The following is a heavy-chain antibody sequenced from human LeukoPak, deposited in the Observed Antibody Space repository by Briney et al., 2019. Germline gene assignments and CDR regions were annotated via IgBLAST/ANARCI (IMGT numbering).Heavy chain of an antibody. CDR2: ISSSSSYI. V-gene: IGHV3-21*01. J-gene: IGHJ4*02. Sequence: GESLRLSCAASGFTFSSYSMNWVRQAPGKGLEWVSSISSSSSYIYYADSVKGRFTISRDNAKNSLYLQMNSLRAEDTAVYYCARQADHAFDYWGQGTLVTVSS. CDR1: GFTFSSYS. CDR3: ARQADHAFDY.